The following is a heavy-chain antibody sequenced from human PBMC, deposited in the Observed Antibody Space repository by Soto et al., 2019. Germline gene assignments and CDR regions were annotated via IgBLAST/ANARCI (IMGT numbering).Heavy chain of an antibody. D-gene: IGHD3-10*01. CDR1: GGSISSGDYY. Sequence: SETLSLTCTVSGGSISSGDYYWSWIRQPPGKGLEWIGYIYYGGSTFYNPSLKSRVTISVDTSKNQFSLKLSSVTAADTAVYYCARSPTTPGNYWGQGTLVTVSS. CDR3: ARSPTTPGNY. V-gene: IGHV4-30-4*01. J-gene: IGHJ4*02. CDR2: IYYGGST.